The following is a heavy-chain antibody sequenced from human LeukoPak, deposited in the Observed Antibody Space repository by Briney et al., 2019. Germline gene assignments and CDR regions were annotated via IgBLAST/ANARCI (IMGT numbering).Heavy chain of an antibody. V-gene: IGHV1-2*02. CDR1: GYTFTGYY. D-gene: IGHD3-22*01. CDR2: INPNSGGT. Sequence: ASVKVSCKASGYTFTGYYIHWVRQAPGQGLEWMGWINPNSGGTNYAQKFQGRVTMTRDTSISTAYMELSRLRSDDTAVYYCARGAYYYDSSDYYYEGNPFDYWGQGTLVTVSS. CDR3: ARGAYYYDSSDYYYEGNPFDY. J-gene: IGHJ4*02.